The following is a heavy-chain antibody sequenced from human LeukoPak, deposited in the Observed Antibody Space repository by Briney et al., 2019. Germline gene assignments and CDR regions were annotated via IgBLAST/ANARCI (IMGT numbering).Heavy chain of an antibody. CDR1: GYTFTGYY. V-gene: IGHV1-2*02. CDR3: ARGPRITLVRGGQWYYYMDV. CDR2: INPNSGGT. J-gene: IGHJ6*03. D-gene: IGHD3-10*01. Sequence: PSVKVSCKASGYTFTGYYMHWVRQAPGQGLEWMGWINPNSGGTNYAQKFQGRVTMTRDTSISTAYMELSRLRSEDTAVYYCARGPRITLVRGGQWYYYMDVWGKGTTVTISS.